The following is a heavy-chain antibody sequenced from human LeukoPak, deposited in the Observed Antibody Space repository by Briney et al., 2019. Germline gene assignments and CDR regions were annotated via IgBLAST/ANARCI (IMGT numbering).Heavy chain of an antibody. Sequence: PSETLSLTCTVSGGSISSSSYYWGWIRQPPGKGLEWIGSIYYSGSTNYNPSLKSRVTISVDRSKNQFSLNLSSVTAADTAVYYCAREYYGSSGYYNDYWGQGALVTVSS. D-gene: IGHD3-22*01. J-gene: IGHJ4*02. CDR3: AREYYGSSGYYNDY. CDR1: GGSISSSSYY. V-gene: IGHV4-39*07. CDR2: IYYSGST.